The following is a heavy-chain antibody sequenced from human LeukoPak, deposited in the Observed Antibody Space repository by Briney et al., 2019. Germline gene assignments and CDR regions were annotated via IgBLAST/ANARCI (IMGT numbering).Heavy chain of an antibody. V-gene: IGHV3-74*03. J-gene: IGHJ4*02. CDR2: INERGTDS. CDR3: VRDETLWTLDW. CDR1: GLTFRGPW. Sequence: PGGSLKPPVPASGLTFRGPWIHWVRQAPGMGLGGVSRINERGTDSMYAESVKGRFTISRDNAKNTVYLQMNSLRAEDTAVYYCVRDETLWTLDWWGQGTLVSVSS. D-gene: IGHD1-1*01.